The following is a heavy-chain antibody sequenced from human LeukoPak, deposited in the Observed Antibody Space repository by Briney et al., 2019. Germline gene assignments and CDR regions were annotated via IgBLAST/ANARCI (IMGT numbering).Heavy chain of an antibody. Sequence: SETLSLTCTVSGGSISSYYWSWIRQPPGKGLEWIGYIYYRGSTNYNPSLKSRVTISVDTSKNQFSLRLSSVTAADTAVYYCARASRWLQLGDYWGQGTLVTVSS. CDR2: IYYRGST. CDR1: GGSISSYY. D-gene: IGHD5-24*01. CDR3: ARASRWLQLGDY. V-gene: IGHV4-59*01. J-gene: IGHJ4*02.